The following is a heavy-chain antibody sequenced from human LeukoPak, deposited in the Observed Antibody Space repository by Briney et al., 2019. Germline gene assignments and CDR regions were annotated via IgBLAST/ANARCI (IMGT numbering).Heavy chain of an antibody. Sequence: PGGSLRLSCAASGFMFSSYWMSWVRQAPGKGLEWVADIKEDGSEKSYVDSVKGRFTISRDNAKNSLYLQMNSLKAEDTAIYYCARAGYSSSWLLYWGQGTLVTVSS. V-gene: IGHV3-7*04. J-gene: IGHJ4*02. CDR2: IKEDGSEK. CDR3: ARAGYSSSWLLY. D-gene: IGHD6-13*01. CDR1: GFMFSSYW.